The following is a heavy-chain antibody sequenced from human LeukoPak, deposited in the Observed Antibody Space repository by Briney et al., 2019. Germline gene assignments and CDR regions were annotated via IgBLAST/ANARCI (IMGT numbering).Heavy chain of an antibody. CDR3: AREVPEYYDSSGYYDY. CDR1: GFTFRTYW. CDR2: IKQDGSER. J-gene: IGHJ4*02. V-gene: IGHV3-7*04. Sequence: GGSLRLSCAASGFTFRTYWMSWARQAPGKGPEWVANIKQDGSERYYVDSVKGRFTISRDNAKNSLYLQMNSLRAEDTAVFYCAREVPEYYDSSGYYDYWGQGTLVTVSS. D-gene: IGHD3-22*01.